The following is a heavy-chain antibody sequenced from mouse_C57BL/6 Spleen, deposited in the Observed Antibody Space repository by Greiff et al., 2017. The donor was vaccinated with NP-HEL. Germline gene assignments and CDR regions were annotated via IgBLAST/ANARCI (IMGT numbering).Heavy chain of an antibody. J-gene: IGHJ2*01. CDR2: INPNNGGT. CDR1: GYTFTDYY. Sequence: VQLQQSGPELVKPGASVKISCKASGYTFTDYYMNWVKQSHGKSLEWIGDINPNNGGTSYNQKFKGKATLTVDKSSSTAYMELRSLTSEDSAVYYCANYYGSSYLYYLDDRGQGTTLTVAS. D-gene: IGHD1-1*01. CDR3: ANYYGSSYLYYLDD. V-gene: IGHV1-26*01.